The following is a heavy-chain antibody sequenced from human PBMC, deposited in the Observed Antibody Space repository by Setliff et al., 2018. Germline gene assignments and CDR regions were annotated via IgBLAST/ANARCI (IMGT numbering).Heavy chain of an antibody. D-gene: IGHD2-2*01. J-gene: IGHJ5*02. CDR2: INTHTGNP. CDR3: AGDLGYCSRTSCHGDWFDP. CDR1: GYTFIDYG. Sequence: GASVKVSCKASGYTFIDYGMSWVRQAPGQSLEWMGWINTHTGNPTYAQGFTGRFVFSLDTSVSTAYLQISSLKPEDTAVYYCAGDLGYCSRTSCHGDWFDPWGQGTLVTVSS. V-gene: IGHV7-4-1*02.